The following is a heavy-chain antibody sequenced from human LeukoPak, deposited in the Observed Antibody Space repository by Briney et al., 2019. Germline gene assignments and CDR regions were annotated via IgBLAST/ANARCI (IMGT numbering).Heavy chain of an antibody. D-gene: IGHD3-10*01. CDR3: AGAQWFGESKFDY. Sequence: GSLRLPCAASGFTFSSYWMHWVRQVPGKGLEWIGYIYYSGSTNYNPSLKSRVTISVDTSKNQFSLKLSSVTAADTAVYYCAGAQWFGESKFDYWGQGTLVTVSS. J-gene: IGHJ4*02. CDR1: GFTFSSYW. V-gene: IGHV4-59*01. CDR2: IYYSGST.